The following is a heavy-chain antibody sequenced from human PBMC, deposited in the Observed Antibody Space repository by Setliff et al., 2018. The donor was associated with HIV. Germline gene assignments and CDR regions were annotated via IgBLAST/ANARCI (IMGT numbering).Heavy chain of an antibody. V-gene: IGHV3-15*01. J-gene: IGHJ4*02. CDR2: IKSKTAGATS. D-gene: IGHD6-13*01. CDR1: GLTFTDAW. Sequence: PGGSLRLSCTVSGLTFTDAWMSWVRQAPGKGLEWVGRIKSKTAGATSDYGAPVKGRFTISRDDSKNTLYLQMNSLKTEDTAVYYCAVVVGGYAYSSSWYFHYWGQGTLVTVSS. CDR3: AVVVGGYAYSSSWYFHY.